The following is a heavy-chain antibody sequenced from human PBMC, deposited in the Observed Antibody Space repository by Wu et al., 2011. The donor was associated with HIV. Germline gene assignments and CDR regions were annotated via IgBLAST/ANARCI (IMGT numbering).Heavy chain of an antibody. CDR2: IIPSLGTA. V-gene: IGHV1-69*04. D-gene: IGHD4-11*01. CDR1: GGTFSSDA. CDR3: ARYLTATHYYYAMDV. J-gene: IGHJ6*02. Sequence: QVQLVQSGGEVKKPGSSVKVSCKASGGTFSSDAVTWVRQAPGQGLEWMGRIIPSLGTASYAQKFQGRVTITADKSTSTAYMELSSLRSEDAAVYYCARYLTATHYYYAMDVWGQGTTVTVSS.